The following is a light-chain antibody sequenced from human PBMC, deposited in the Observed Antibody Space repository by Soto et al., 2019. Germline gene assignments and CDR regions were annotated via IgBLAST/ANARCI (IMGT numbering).Light chain of an antibody. CDR2: GAS. CDR1: QSVSSN. CDR3: KQYTNCLIT. Sequence: THSPENLSLSPGDGATLSCRASQSVSSNLAWYQQKPGQAPRLLIYGASSRATGIPDRFSGSGSGREFTLTISIRQPEDFAVYYYKQYTNCLITFGQGTRLEIK. V-gene: IGKV3D-15*03. J-gene: IGKJ5*01.